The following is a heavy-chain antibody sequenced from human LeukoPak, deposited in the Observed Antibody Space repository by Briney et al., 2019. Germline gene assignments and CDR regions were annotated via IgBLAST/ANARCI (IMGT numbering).Heavy chain of an antibody. Sequence: GGSLRLSCAASGFTFSSYAMSWVRQAPGKGLEWVSAISGSGGSTYYADSVKGRFTIYRDNSKSTLYLQMNSLRPEDTAVYYCAKGGSNNWSFDNWGQGTLVTVSS. D-gene: IGHD1-1*01. J-gene: IGHJ4*02. CDR3: AKGGSNNWSFDN. CDR2: ISGSGGST. V-gene: IGHV3-23*01. CDR1: GFTFSSYA.